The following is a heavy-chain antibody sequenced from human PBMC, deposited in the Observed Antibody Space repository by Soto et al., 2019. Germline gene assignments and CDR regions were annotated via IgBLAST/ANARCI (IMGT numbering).Heavy chain of an antibody. CDR2: IIPIFGTA. J-gene: IGHJ4*02. CDR3: ARGARKATLPDY. Sequence: QVQLVQSGAGVKKPGSSVKVSCKASGGTFSSYAISWVREASGQGLEWMGGIIPIFGTANYAQKFQGRVTITADESTSTAYMELSSLRSEDTAVYYCARGARKATLPDYWGQGTLVTVSS. V-gene: IGHV1-69*01. CDR1: GGTFSSYA. D-gene: IGHD1-26*01.